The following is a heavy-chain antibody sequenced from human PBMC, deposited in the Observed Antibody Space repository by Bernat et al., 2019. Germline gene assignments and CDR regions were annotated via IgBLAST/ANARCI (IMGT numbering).Heavy chain of an antibody. J-gene: IGHJ4*02. D-gene: IGHD2-15*01. CDR3: ASRYCSGGRCYFDH. CDR1: AFTFSDYY. Sequence: QVQLVESGGGLVKPGGSLRLSCAASAFTFSDYYMSWVRQAPGKGLEWVSYISSSGSTIYYADSVKGRFTISRDNAKNSLYLQMNSLRAEDTAVYYCASRYCSGGRCYFDHWGQGTLVNVSS. V-gene: IGHV3-11*01. CDR2: ISSSGSTI.